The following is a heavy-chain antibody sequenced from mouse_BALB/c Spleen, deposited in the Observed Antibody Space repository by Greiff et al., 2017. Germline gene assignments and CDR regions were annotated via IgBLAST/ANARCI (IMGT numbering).Heavy chain of an antibody. D-gene: IGHD2-3*01. J-gene: IGHJ2*01. CDR2: FHPYNDDT. CDR1: GYTFTTYP. Sequence: QVQLQQSGAELVKPGASVKMSCKAFGYTFTTYPIEWMKQNHGKSLEWIGNFHPYNDDTKYNEKFKGTAKLTVEKSSSTVYLELSRLTSDDSAVYYCARRGGYYYYFDYWGQGTTLTVSS. V-gene: IGHV1-47*01. CDR3: ARRGGYYYYFDY.